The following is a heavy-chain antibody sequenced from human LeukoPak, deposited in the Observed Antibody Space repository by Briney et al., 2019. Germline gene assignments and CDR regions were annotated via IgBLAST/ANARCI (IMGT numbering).Heavy chain of an antibody. CDR2: INPNSGGT. J-gene: IGHJ4*02. Sequence: ASVNVSCKASGYTFTGYYMHWVRQAPGQGLEWMGWINPNSGGTNYAQKFQGWVTMTRDTSISTAYMELSRLRSDDTAVYYCAVAVAGTFEFDYWGQGTLVTVSS. CDR1: GYTFTGYY. V-gene: IGHV1-2*04. D-gene: IGHD6-19*01. CDR3: AVAVAGTFEFDY.